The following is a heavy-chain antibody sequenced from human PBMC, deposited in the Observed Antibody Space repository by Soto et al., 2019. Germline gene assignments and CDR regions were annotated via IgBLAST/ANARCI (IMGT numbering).Heavy chain of an antibody. CDR3: TRPAFTDYYESGDY. CDR2: IRSKANSYAT. J-gene: IGHJ4*02. Sequence: EVQLVESGGGLVQPGGSLKLSCAASGFTFSGSAMHWVRQASGKGLEWVGRIRSKANSYATAYAASVKGRFTISRDDSKNTAYLQMNSLKTEDTAVYYCTRPAFTDYYESGDYWGQGTLVTVSS. CDR1: GFTFSGSA. V-gene: IGHV3-73*02. D-gene: IGHD3-22*01.